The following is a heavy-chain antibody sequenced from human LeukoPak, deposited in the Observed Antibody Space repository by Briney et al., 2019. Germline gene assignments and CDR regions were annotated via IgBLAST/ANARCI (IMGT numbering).Heavy chain of an antibody. D-gene: IGHD6-13*01. CDR2: IYYSGST. CDR1: GGSISSSSYS. Sequence: PSETLSLTCTVSGGSISSSSYSWGWIRQPPGKGLEWIGSIYYSGSTYYNPSLKSRVTISVDTSKNQFSLKLSSVTAADTAVYYCARRVHSSSWSSYFDYWGQETLVTVSS. J-gene: IGHJ4*02. V-gene: IGHV4-39*07. CDR3: ARRVHSSSWSSYFDY.